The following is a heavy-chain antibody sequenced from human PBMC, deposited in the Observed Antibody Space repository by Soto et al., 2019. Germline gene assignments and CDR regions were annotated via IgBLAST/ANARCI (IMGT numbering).Heavy chain of an antibody. CDR2: INPNSGGT. V-gene: IGHV1-2*04. CDR1: GYTFTGYY. D-gene: IGHD2-15*01. J-gene: IGHJ5*02. Sequence: ASVKVSCKASGYTFTGYYMHWVRQAPGQGLEWMGWINPNSGGTNYAQKFQGWVTMTRDTSISTAYMELSRLRSDDTAVYYCARETGDIVTSDGWFDPWGQGTLVTVSS. CDR3: ARETGDIVTSDGWFDP.